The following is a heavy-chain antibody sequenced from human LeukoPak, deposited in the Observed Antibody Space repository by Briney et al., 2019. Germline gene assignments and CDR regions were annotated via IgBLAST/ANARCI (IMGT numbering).Heavy chain of an antibody. J-gene: IGHJ4*02. Sequence: SETLSLTCTVSGGSISSYYWSWIGQPPGKGLEWIGYIYYSGSTNHNPSLKSRVTMSVDTSKKQFSLKLSSVTAADTAVYYCARGELRVGATAFDYWGQGTLVTVSS. CDR1: GGSISSYY. CDR2: IYYSGST. CDR3: ARGELRVGATAFDY. V-gene: IGHV4-59*01. D-gene: IGHD1-26*01.